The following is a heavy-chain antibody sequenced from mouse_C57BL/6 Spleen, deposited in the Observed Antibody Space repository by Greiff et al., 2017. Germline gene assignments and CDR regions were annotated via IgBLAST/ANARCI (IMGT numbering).Heavy chain of an antibody. D-gene: IGHD1-1*01. CDR1: GFNIKDYY. CDR3: TTDYGSSYGY. V-gene: IGHV14-1*01. J-gene: IGHJ2*01. CDR2: IDPEDGDT. Sequence: EVQLQQSGAELVRPGASVKLSCTASGFNIKDYYMHWVKQRPEQGLEWIGRIDPEDGDTEYAPKFQGKATMTADPSSNTAYLQLSSLTSEDTAVYYCTTDYGSSYGYWGQGTTLTVSS.